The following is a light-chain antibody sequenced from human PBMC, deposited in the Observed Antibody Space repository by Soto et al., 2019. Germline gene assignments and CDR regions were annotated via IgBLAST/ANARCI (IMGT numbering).Light chain of an antibody. J-gene: IGKJ1*01. CDR1: QRVSNN. V-gene: IGKV3-15*01. CDR3: QQYNNWPWT. CDR2: GSS. Sequence: EIVMTHSPATLSVSPGARATLSCRASQRVSNNVAWYQQKPGQPPRLLIYGSSTRATGIPARFSGSGSGTEFTLTISSLQSEDFAVFHCQQYNNWPWTFGQGTKVDIK.